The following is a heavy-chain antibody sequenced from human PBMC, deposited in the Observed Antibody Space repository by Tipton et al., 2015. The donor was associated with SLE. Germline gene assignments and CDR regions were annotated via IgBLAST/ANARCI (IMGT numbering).Heavy chain of an antibody. V-gene: IGHV1-18*01. CDR3: ARVATIGAFFDS. D-gene: IGHD5-12*01. J-gene: IGHJ4*02. Sequence: QLVQSGAEVRKPGASVKVSCKASGYTFTTYDITWVRQAPGQGLEWMGWISPYNGDTNYAQKFQGRVTMTTDTSTSTAYVELRNLRSDDTAVYYCARVATIGAFFDSWGQGNLVTVSS. CDR2: ISPYNGDT. CDR1: GYTFTTYD.